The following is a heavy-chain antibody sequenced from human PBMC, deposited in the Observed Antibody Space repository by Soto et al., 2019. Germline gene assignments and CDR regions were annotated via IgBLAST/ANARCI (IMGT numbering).Heavy chain of an antibody. D-gene: IGHD6-19*01. V-gene: IGHV1-18*01. CDR2: ISAYNGNT. J-gene: IGHJ5*02. CDR1: GYTFPSYG. CDR3: ARDPPYSSGWYAGFDP. Sequence: QVQLVQSGAEVKKPGASVKVSCKASGYTFPSYGISWVRQAPGQGLEWMGWISAYNGNTNYAQQLECRVTMTTDTSTSTAYMELRSLRSDDTAVYYCARDPPYSSGWYAGFDPWGQGTLVTVSS.